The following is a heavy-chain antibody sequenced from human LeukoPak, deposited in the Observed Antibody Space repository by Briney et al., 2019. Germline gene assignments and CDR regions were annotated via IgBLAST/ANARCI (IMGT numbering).Heavy chain of an antibody. CDR3: ARSGRPNWNYGWFDP. CDR1: GYTFTSYG. J-gene: IGHJ5*02. CDR2: ISAYNGNT. Sequence: ASVKVSCKASGYTFTSYGISWVRQAPGQGLEWMGWISAYNGNTNYAQKLQGRVTMTTDTSTSTAHMELRSLRSDDTAVYYCARSGRPNWNYGWFDPWGQGTLVTVSS. V-gene: IGHV1-18*01. D-gene: IGHD1-7*01.